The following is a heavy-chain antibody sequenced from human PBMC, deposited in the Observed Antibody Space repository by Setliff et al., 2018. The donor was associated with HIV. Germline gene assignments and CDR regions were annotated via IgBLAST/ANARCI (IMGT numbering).Heavy chain of an antibody. Sequence: PSETLSLTCTVSGGSISSGGYYWSWIRQPAGKGLEWIGRIYTSGSTNYNPSLKGRLTISVDTSKNQFSLTLSSVTAADTAVYYCAREIPYSFGYYFDYWGQGTLVTVSS. V-gene: IGHV4-61*02. D-gene: IGHD5-18*01. CDR1: GGSISSGGYY. J-gene: IGHJ4*02. CDR3: AREIPYSFGYYFDY. CDR2: IYTSGST.